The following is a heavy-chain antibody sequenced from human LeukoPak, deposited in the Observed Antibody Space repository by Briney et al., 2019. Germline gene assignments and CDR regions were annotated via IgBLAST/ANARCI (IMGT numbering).Heavy chain of an antibody. CDR3: AKFISSGRRGGFDC. J-gene: IGHJ4*02. Sequence: GGSLRLSCAASGFTFSSYAMSWVRQAPGEGLEWVSAISGSGGSTYYADSVKGRFTISRDNSKNTLYLQMNSLRAEDTAVYYCAKFISSGRRGGFDCWGQGTLVTVSS. V-gene: IGHV3-23*01. CDR2: ISGSGGST. CDR1: GFTFSSYA. D-gene: IGHD6-19*01.